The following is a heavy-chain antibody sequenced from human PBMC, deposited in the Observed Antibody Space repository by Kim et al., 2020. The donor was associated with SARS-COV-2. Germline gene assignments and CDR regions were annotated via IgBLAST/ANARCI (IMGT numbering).Heavy chain of an antibody. CDR2: ISYDGSHI. Sequence: GSLRLSCAASGFAFSSHALHWVRQAPGKGLEWVALISYDGSHILYPDSVKGRFIISRDNIESTLYLQMNSLRPEDTAIYYCVAEIGSRRFDHWGQGTLV. CDR3: VAEIGSRRFDH. J-gene: IGHJ4*02. D-gene: IGHD3-10*01. V-gene: IGHV3-30*04. CDR1: GFAFSSHA.